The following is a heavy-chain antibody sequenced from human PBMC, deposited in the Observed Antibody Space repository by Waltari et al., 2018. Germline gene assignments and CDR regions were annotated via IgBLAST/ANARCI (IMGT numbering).Heavy chain of an antibody. CDR1: GGSISSSSYY. D-gene: IGHD5-12*01. V-gene: IGHV4-61*09. CDR2: IYTSGST. Sequence: QVQLQESGPGLVKPSQTLSLTCTVPGGSISSSSYYWSWIRQPAGKGLEWIGYIYTSGSTNYNPSLKSRVTISVDTSKNQFSLKLSSVTAADTAVYYCARNGYEAHFDYWGQGTLVTVSS. J-gene: IGHJ4*02. CDR3: ARNGYEAHFDY.